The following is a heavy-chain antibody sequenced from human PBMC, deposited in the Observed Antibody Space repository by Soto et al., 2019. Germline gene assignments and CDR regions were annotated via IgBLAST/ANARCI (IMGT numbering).Heavy chain of an antibody. CDR1: GFTVSSKY. J-gene: IGHJ6*03. CDR3: ARDRFLCCGGSWYGGPMDV. CDR2: IQSGGTT. D-gene: IGHD2-15*01. Sequence: EVQLVESGGGLVQPGGSLRLSCAASGFTVSSKYMSWVRQAPGKGLEWVSLIQSGGTTYYADSVKGRFTISRDSSKNILHLQMDSLGAEDTAVYYRARDRFLCCGGSWYGGPMDVWGKGTTVTVSS. V-gene: IGHV3-66*01.